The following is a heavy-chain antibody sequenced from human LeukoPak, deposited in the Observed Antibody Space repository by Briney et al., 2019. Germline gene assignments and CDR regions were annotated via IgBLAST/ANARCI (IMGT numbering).Heavy chain of an antibody. J-gene: IGHJ6*02. CDR3: ARDLEPPYYYYYYGMDV. V-gene: IGHV1-18*01. CDR1: GYTFTSYG. Sequence: GASVKVSCKASGYTFTSYGISRVRQAPGQGLEWMGWISAYNGNTNYAQKLQGRVTMTTDTSTSTAYMELRSLRSDDTAVYYCARDLEPPYYYYYYGMDVWGQGTTVTVSS. CDR2: ISAYNGNT. D-gene: IGHD1-1*01.